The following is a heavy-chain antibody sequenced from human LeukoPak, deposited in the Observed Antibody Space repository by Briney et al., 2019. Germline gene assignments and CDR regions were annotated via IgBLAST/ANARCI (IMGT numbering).Heavy chain of an antibody. CDR3: ARGSPLRRFLEWLPLTRGLDY. V-gene: IGHV1-8*01. D-gene: IGHD3-3*01. Sequence: ASVKVSCKASGYTITSYDINWVRQATGQGLEWMGWMNPNSGNTGYAQKFQGRVTMTRNTSISTAYMELSSLRSEDTAVYYCARGSPLRRFLEWLPLTRGLDYWGQGTLVTVSS. CDR2: MNPNSGNT. J-gene: IGHJ4*02. CDR1: GYTITSYD.